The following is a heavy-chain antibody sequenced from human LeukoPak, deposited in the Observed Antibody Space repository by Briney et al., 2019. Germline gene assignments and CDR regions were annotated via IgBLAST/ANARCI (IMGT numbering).Heavy chain of an antibody. D-gene: IGHD1-26*01. CDR2: ISSSSSYI. J-gene: IGHJ4*02. Sequence: GGSLRLSCAASGFTFSDDNMSWIRQAPGKGLEWVSSISSSSSYIYYADSVKGRFTISRDNAKNSLYLQMNSLRAEDTAVYYCAREVVGATTEWGQGTLVTVSS. CDR3: AREVVGATTE. CDR1: GFTFSDDN. V-gene: IGHV3-21*01.